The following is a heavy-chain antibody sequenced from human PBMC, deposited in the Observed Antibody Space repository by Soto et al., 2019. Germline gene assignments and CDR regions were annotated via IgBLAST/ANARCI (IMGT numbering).Heavy chain of an antibody. V-gene: IGHV1-18*01. Sequence: QVQLVQSGPEVKRPGASVKVSCKASGYTFSSYRITWVRQAPGQGLEWMGWISGHSGNTHYAQKVQGRVTLTTDSSTSTAYMELRSLRYDDTAVYFCARDLSAGTTGYWGQGTVVTVSS. D-gene: IGHD1-7*01. CDR1: GYTFSSYR. CDR2: ISGHSGNT. CDR3: ARDLSAGTTGY. J-gene: IGHJ4*02.